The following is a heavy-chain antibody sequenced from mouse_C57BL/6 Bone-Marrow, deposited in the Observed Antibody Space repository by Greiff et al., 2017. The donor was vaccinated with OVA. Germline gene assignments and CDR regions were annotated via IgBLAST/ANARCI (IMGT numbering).Heavy chain of an antibody. D-gene: IGHD1-1*01. CDR3: ARDYGNSPWYFDV. CDR2: IDPSDSET. J-gene: IGHJ1*03. V-gene: IGHV1-52*01. CDR1: GYTFTSYW. Sequence: VQLQQPGAELVRPGSSVKLSCKASGYTFTSYWMHWVKQRPIQGLEWIGNIDPSDSETHYNQKFKDKATLTVDKSSSTAYMQLSSLTSEDSAVYYCARDYGNSPWYFDVWGTGTTVTVSS.